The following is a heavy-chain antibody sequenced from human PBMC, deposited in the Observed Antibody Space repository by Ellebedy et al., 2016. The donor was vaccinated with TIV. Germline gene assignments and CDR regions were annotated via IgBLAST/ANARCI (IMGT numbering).Heavy chain of an antibody. CDR2: IYPGDSDT. Sequence: GESLKISXKGSGYSFTSYWIGWVRQMPGKGLEWMGIIYPGDSDTRYSPSFQGQVTISVDKSISTAYLQWSSLKASDTAMYYCARTAYPPDYDAFDIWGQGTMVTVSS. CDR3: ARTAYPPDYDAFDI. V-gene: IGHV5-51*01. D-gene: IGHD3-16*01. J-gene: IGHJ3*02. CDR1: GYSFTSYW.